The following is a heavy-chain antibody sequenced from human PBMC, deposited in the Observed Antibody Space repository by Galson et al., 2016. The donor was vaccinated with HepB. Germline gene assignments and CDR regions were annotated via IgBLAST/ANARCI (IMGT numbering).Heavy chain of an antibody. J-gene: IGHJ6*02. D-gene: IGHD3-3*01. V-gene: IGHV3-23*01. CDR3: AKHFGVVIYYYYGRDV. CDR2: ISGSGGST. CDR1: GFTFSSYA. Sequence: SLRLSCAASGFTFSSYAMSWVRQAPGKGLEWVSAISGSGGSTYYADSVKGRFTISRDNSKNTLYLQMNSLRAEDTAVYYCAKHFGVVIYYYYGRDVWGQGTTVTVSS.